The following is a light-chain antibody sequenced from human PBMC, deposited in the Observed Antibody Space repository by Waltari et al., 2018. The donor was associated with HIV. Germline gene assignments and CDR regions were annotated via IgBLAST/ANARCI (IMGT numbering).Light chain of an antibody. CDR3: QQYSTHYG. CDR2: RAS. J-gene: IGKJ2*01. Sequence: DVQMTQSPSNLSASVGDTVVITCRASQSIYNWLAWYLQKPGRAPKLLVSRASILESGVSSRFSGSGSGTEFTLTIRSLQPDDVGTYYCQQYSTHYGFGQGTRVE. V-gene: IGKV1-5*03. CDR1: QSIYNW.